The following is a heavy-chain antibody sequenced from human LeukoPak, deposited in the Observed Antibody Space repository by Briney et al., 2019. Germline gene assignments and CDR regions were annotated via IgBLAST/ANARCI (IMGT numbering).Heavy chain of an antibody. CDR1: GFTFSSYG. CDR2: ISYDGSNK. V-gene: IGHV3-30*18. CDR3: AKAPHPPYSSGWYDY. Sequence: GGSLRLSCAASGFTFSSYGMHWVRQAPGKGLEWVAVISYDGSNKYYADSVKGRFTISRDNSKNTLYLQMNSLRAEDTALYYCAKAPHPPYSSGWYDYWGQGTLVTVSS. D-gene: IGHD6-19*01. J-gene: IGHJ4*02.